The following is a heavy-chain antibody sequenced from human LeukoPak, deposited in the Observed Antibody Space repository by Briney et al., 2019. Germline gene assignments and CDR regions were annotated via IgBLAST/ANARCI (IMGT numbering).Heavy chain of an antibody. D-gene: IGHD6-13*01. CDR3: ARAVVRAAAGTFADY. Sequence: SETLSLTCAVHGGSFSGYYWSWIRQPPGKGLEWIGEINHSGSTNYNPSLKSRVTISVDTSKNQFSLKLSSVTAADTAVYYCARAVVRAAAGTFADYWGQGTLVTVSP. CDR1: GGSFSGYY. CDR2: INHSGST. V-gene: IGHV4-34*01. J-gene: IGHJ4*02.